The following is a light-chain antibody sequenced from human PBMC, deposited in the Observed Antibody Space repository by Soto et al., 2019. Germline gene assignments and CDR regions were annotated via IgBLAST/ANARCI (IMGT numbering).Light chain of an antibody. CDR3: MLYMGGGVSI. V-gene: IGLV8-61*01. J-gene: IGLJ2*01. Sequence: TVVTQEPSFSVSPGGAVTLTCGLSSGSVSTSYYPSWYQQTPGQPPRTLIYDTNSLSSGVPDRFSGSIVGNKAALTITGAQADDESDYYCMLYMGGGVSIFGGGTKLTVL. CDR2: DTN. CDR1: SGSVSTSYY.